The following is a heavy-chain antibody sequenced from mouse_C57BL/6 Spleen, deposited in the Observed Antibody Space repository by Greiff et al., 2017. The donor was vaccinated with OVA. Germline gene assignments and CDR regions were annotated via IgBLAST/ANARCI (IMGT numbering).Heavy chain of an antibody. Sequence: VQLQQSGAELARPGASVKLSCKASGYTFTSYGISWVKQRTGQGLEWIGEIYPRSGNTYYNEKFKGKATLTADKSSSTAYMELRSLTSEDSAVYFCARGYYSNYPYAMDYWGQGTSVTVSS. J-gene: IGHJ4*01. CDR1: GYTFTSYG. CDR2: IYPRSGNT. V-gene: IGHV1-81*01. CDR3: ARGYYSNYPYAMDY. D-gene: IGHD2-5*01.